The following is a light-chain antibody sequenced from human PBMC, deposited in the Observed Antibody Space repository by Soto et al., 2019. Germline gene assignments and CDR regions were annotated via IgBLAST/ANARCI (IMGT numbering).Light chain of an antibody. CDR3: QQYDRCWK. V-gene: IGKV3-20*01. CDR1: QSVRSNF. CDR2: GAS. J-gene: IGKJ1*01. Sequence: DIVLTQSPGTLSLSPGERATLYRRANQSVRSNFLAWYQQKPGQPPRLLIYGASIRAAGIPARFSVSGSGTVFSLTIISPHSLNFGVFFCQQYDRCWKIGQGTKV.